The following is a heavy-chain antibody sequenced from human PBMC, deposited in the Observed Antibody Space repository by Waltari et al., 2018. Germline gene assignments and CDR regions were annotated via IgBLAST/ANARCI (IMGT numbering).Heavy chain of an antibody. V-gene: IGHV5-10-1*03. CDR3: AREYYYDPNGGFFGLDY. CDR2: IAPRDSYT. D-gene: IGHD3-22*01. Sequence: EVQLVQSGAEVEKPGESLKISCKASGYSFTTYWITWGRQMPGKGLEWMGRIAPRDSYTNYSPSFQGHVPISVDESISTAYLQWSSLKASDSAFYYCAREYYYDPNGGFFGLDYWGQGALVTVSS. CDR1: GYSFTTYW. J-gene: IGHJ4*02.